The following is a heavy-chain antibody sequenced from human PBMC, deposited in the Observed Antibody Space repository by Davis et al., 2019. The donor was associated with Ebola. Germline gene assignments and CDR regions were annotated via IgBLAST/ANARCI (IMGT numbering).Heavy chain of an antibody. J-gene: IGHJ4*02. V-gene: IGHV3-7*01. D-gene: IGHD6-19*01. Sequence: GESLKISCAASGFTFSSYWMSWVRQAPGKGLEWVANIKQDGSEKYYVDSVKGRFTISRDNAKNSLYLQMNSLRAEDTAVYYCATAVGSRTFDYWGQGTLVTVSS. CDR1: GFTFSSYW. CDR3: ATAVGSRTFDY. CDR2: IKQDGSEK.